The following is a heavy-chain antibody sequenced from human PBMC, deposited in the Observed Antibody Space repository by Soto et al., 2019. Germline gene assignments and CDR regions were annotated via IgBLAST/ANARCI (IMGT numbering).Heavy chain of an antibody. J-gene: IGHJ4*02. Sequence: GGSLRLSCAASGFTFSSYGMHWVRQAPGKGLEWVAVISYDGSNKYYADSVKGRFTISRDNSKNTLYLQMNSLRAEDTAVYYCAKDGSYYDILTGSDYWGQGTLVTVSS. V-gene: IGHV3-30*18. CDR2: ISYDGSNK. CDR3: AKDGSYYDILTGSDY. CDR1: GFTFSSYG. D-gene: IGHD3-9*01.